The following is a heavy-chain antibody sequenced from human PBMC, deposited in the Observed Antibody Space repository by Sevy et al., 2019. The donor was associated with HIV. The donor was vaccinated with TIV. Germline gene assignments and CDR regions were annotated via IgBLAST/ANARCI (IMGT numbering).Heavy chain of an antibody. D-gene: IGHD4-4*01. Sequence: GGSLRLSCAASGITFSSAWMSWVRLVPGKGLEWLGRIKSETDGGAADYAAAVKGRFTISRDDSKETLYLQLNSLKTEDTAVYYGTTDVGFYSSKWGQGTLVTVSS. CDR1: GITFSSAW. CDR2: IKSETDGGAA. V-gene: IGHV3-15*01. CDR3: TTDVGFYSSK. J-gene: IGHJ4*02.